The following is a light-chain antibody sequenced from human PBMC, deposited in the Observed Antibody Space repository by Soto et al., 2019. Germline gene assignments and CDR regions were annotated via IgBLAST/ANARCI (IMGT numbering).Light chain of an antibody. CDR2: GAS. V-gene: IGKV3-15*01. CDR1: QSVSSN. J-gene: IGKJ4*01. CDR3: QQYNNWTRKALT. Sequence: EIVMTQSPATLSVSPGERATLSCRASQSVSSNLAWYQQKPGQAPRLLIYGASTRATGIPARFSGSGSGTEFTLSISSLQSEDFAVYYCQQYNNWTRKALTFGGGTKVEIK.